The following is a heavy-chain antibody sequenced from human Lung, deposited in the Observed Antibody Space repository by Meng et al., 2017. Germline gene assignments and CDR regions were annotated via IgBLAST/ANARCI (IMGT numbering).Heavy chain of an antibody. D-gene: IGHD4-11*01. CDR1: GGSFSDYY. CDR3: ARGPTTMAHDFDY. J-gene: IGHJ4*02. Sequence: QFHLPKWGRGLLKPSETLSLTCVVSGGSFSDYYWSWIRQPPGKGLEWIGEINHSGSTNYNPSLESRATISVDTSQNNLSLKLSSVTAADSAVYYCARGPTTMAHDFDYWGQGTLVTVSS. V-gene: IGHV4-34*01. CDR2: INHSGST.